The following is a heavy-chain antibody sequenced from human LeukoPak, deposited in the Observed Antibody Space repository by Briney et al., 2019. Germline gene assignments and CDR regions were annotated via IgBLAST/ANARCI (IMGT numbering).Heavy chain of an antibody. CDR3: ARKPYGSGTPFDP. D-gene: IGHD3-10*01. CDR2: ISAYNGNT. J-gene: IGHJ5*02. V-gene: IGHV1-18*01. Sequence: GESLKISCKGSGYSFTSYGISWVRQAPGQGLEWMGWISAYNGNTNYAQKLQGRVTMTTDTSTSTAYMELRSLRSDDTAVYYCARKPYGSGTPFDPWGQGTLVTVSS. CDR1: GYSFTSYG.